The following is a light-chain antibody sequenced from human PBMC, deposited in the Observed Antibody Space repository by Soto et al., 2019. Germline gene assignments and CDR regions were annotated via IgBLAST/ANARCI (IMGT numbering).Light chain of an antibody. CDR3: QQSYSTPT. J-gene: IGKJ1*01. CDR2: AAS. CDR1: QSISSY. V-gene: IGKV1-39*01. Sequence: DIQMTQSPSSLSASVGDRVTITCRASQSISSYLNWYQQKPGKAPKLLIYAASSLQSGVPSRFSGSGSGTDFTLTISSLQPEAFATYYCQQSYSTPTFGQGTKWIS.